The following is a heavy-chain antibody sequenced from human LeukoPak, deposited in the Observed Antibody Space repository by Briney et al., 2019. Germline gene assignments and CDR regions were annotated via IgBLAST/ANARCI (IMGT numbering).Heavy chain of an antibody. CDR1: GGSISTYH. Sequence: TSETLSLTCTVSGGSISTYHWNWIRQPPGKGLEWIGETYFSGRSNYNYNPSLKSRVTISVDTSNNQFSLEMTSVTAADTDVYYCARDRQHSYGSVLDPWGQGTLVTVSS. CDR3: ARDRQHSYGSVLDP. CDR2: TYFSGRSNY. D-gene: IGHD5-18*01. J-gene: IGHJ5*02. V-gene: IGHV4-59*01.